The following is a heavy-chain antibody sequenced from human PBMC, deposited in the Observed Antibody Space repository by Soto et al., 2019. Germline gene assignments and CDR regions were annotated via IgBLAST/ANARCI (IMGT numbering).Heavy chain of an antibody. CDR1: GGSISSSSYY. D-gene: IGHD2-21*02. J-gene: IGHJ5*02. CDR2: IYYSGST. V-gene: IGHV4-39*01. CDR3: ARIVVVTATYNCFDP. Sequence: SETLSLTCTVSGGSISSSSYYWGWIRQPPGKGLEWIGSIYYSGSTYYNPSLKSRVTISVDTSKNQFSLKLSSVTAADTAVYYCARIVVVTATYNCFDPWGQGTLVTVSS.